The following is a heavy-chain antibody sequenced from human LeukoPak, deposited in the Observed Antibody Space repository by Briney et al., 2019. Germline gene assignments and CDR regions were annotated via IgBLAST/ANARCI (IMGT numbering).Heavy chain of an antibody. V-gene: IGHV4-59*01. CDR3: ARDRAPSSGWFQYNWFDP. D-gene: IGHD6-19*01. CDR1: GGSISSYY. CDR2: IYYSGST. J-gene: IGHJ5*02. Sequence: PSETLSLTCTVSGGSISSYYWSWIRQPPGKGLEWIGYIYYSGSTNYNPSLKSRVTISVDTSKNQSSLKLSSVTAADTAVYYCARDRAPSSGWFQYNWFDPWGQGTLVTVSS.